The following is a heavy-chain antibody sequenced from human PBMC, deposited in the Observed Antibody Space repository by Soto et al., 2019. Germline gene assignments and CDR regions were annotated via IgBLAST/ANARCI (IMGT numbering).Heavy chain of an antibody. CDR1: GGSISSGGYY. CDR2: IYYSGST. CDR3: ARDSPYDSSGYYPGPFDY. V-gene: IGHV4-31*03. D-gene: IGHD3-22*01. J-gene: IGHJ4*02. Sequence: PSETLSLTCTVSGGSISSGGYYWSWIRQHPGKGLEWIGYIYYSGSTYYNPSLKSRVTISVDTSKNQFSLKLSSVTAADTAVYYCARDSPYDSSGYYPGPFDYWGQGTLVTVSS.